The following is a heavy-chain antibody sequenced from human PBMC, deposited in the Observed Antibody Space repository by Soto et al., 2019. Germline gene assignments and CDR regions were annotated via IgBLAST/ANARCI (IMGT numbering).Heavy chain of an antibody. CDR2: IWYDGSNK. Sequence: GGSLRLSCAASGFTFSSYGMHWVRQAPGKGLEWVAVIWYDGSNKYYADSVKGRFTISRDNSKNTLYLQMNSLRAEDTAVYYCARGNTPDFWSGYTDYWGQGTLVTSPQ. CDR3: ARGNTPDFWSGYTDY. V-gene: IGHV3-33*01. J-gene: IGHJ4*02. D-gene: IGHD3-3*01. CDR1: GFTFSSYG.